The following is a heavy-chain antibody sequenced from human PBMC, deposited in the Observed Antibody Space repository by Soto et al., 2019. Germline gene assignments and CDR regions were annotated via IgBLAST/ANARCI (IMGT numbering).Heavy chain of an antibody. D-gene: IGHD2-15*01. V-gene: IGHV1-18*01. J-gene: IGHJ4*02. CDR2: ISAYSGNT. Sequence: QVQLVQSGGEVKKPGAAVKVSGKASGYTFTTFGIGWVRQAPGQGLEWMGWISAYSGNTEYPEKLQGRVTMTIDTSTSTTYMELRSLRSDDTAVYYCARAFCSGGSCYLDYWGQGALVTVSS. CDR3: ARAFCSGGSCYLDY. CDR1: GYTFTTFG.